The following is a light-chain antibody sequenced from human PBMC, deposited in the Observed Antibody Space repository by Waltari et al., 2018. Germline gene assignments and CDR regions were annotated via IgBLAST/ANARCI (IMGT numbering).Light chain of an antibody. V-gene: IGKV2-28*01. J-gene: IGKJ1*01. CDR2: LGS. CDR3: MQTLQTPWT. CDR1: QSLFHTNGYNY. Sequence: DLVLTQSPLSLPVTPGEPASISCRSSQSLFHTNGYNYLNWYLQKPGQSPQLLIYLGSYRASGVPDRFSGSGSGTDFTLKISRVEAEDVGVYYCMQTLQTPWTFGQGTKVEIQ.